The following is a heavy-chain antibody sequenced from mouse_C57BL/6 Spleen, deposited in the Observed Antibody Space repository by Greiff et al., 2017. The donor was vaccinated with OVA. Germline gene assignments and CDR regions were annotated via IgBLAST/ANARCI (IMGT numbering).Heavy chain of an antibody. CDR2: IWRGGST. Sequence: VQLQQSGPGLVQPSQSLSITCTVSGFSLTSYGVHWVRQSPGKGLEWLGVIWRGGSTDYNAAFMSRLSITKDNSKSQVFFKMNSLQADDTAIYYCATGAYYGNFSYWYFDVWGTGTTVTVSS. J-gene: IGHJ1*03. V-gene: IGHV2-5*01. CDR1: GFSLTSYG. D-gene: IGHD2-10*01. CDR3: ATGAYYGNFSYWYFDV.